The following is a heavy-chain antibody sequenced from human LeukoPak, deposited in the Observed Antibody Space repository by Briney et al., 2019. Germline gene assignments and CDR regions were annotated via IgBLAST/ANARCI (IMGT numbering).Heavy chain of an antibody. V-gene: IGHV1-46*01. J-gene: IGHJ4*02. CDR2: INPSGGST. Sequence: ASVKVSCKASGYTFTSYYMHWVRQAPGQGLEWMGIINPSGGSTNYAQKFQGRVTITADESTSTAYMELSSLRSEDTAVYYCARVRRKWIFGVVHTPLCFDYWGQGTLVTVSS. CDR1: GYTFTSYY. CDR3: ARVRRKWIFGVVHTPLCFDY. D-gene: IGHD3-3*01.